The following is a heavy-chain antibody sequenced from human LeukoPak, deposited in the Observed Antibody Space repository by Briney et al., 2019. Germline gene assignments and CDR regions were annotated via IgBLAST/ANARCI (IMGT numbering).Heavy chain of an antibody. CDR3: ARQAYDTGYDAFDI. CDR2: IYSSGST. J-gene: IGHJ3*02. V-gene: IGHV4-59*10. CDR1: GGSFSGYY. D-gene: IGHD3-22*01. Sequence: PSETLSLTCAVYGGSFSGYYWSWIRQPAGKGLEWIGRIYSSGSTNYNPSLKSRVAMSVDTSKNQFSLKLSSVTAADTAVYYCARQAYDTGYDAFDIWGQGTIVTVSS.